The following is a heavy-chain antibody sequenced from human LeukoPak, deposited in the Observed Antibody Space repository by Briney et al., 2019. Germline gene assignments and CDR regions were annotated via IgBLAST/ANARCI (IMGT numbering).Heavy chain of an antibody. J-gene: IGHJ6*03. Sequence: PGGSLRLSCAASGFTFSSYAMSWVRQAPGKGLECISGFSGSGGSTYYADSVKGRFTISRDNSKNTLYLQMNSLRAEDTAVYYCARDTPGYYYYMDVWGKGTTVTVSS. CDR1: GFTFSSYA. CDR3: ARDTPGYYYYMDV. V-gene: IGHV3-23*01. CDR2: FSGSGGST.